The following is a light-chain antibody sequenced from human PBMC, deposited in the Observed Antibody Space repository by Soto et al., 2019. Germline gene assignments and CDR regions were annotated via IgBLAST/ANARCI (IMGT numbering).Light chain of an antibody. Sequence: DILMRQSPATLSVSLGETATLSWRASQSIRNNVAWYNQRPGQAPRLLSFGSSRAAGIPPRLSGVGYGTDLTLTISGLQYGEFAVYLCQQYLQWTLTFGGGTKVDIK. V-gene: IGKV3D-15*01. CDR3: QQYLQWTLT. J-gene: IGKJ4*01. CDR2: GS. CDR1: QSIRNN.